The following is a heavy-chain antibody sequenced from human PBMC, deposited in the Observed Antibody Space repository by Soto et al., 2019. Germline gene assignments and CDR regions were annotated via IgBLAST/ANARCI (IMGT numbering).Heavy chain of an antibody. CDR3: ATLGGNLGAFDY. CDR2: IKSRADGGTA. Sequence: EVQLVESGGGLVKPGGSLRLSCAASGFNFSNAWMSWVRQAPGNGLECVGRIKSRADGGTADHAAPVKGRFAISRDDSKNTLYLQMNSLKTEDTAVYYCATLGGNLGAFDYWGQGTLVTVSS. J-gene: IGHJ4*02. D-gene: IGHD3-16*01. CDR1: GFNFSNAW. V-gene: IGHV3-15*01.